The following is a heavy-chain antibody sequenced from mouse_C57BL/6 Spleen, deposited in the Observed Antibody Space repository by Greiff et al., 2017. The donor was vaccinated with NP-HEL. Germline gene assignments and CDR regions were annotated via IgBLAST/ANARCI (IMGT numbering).Heavy chain of an antibody. V-gene: IGHV1-63*01. J-gene: IGHJ2*01. Sequence: VQLQQSGAELVRPGTSVKMSCKASGYTFTNYWIGWAKQRPGHGLEWIGDIYPGGGYTNYNEKFKGKATLTADKSSSTAYMQFSSLTSADSAIYYCAREEASTGYYFDYWGQGTTLTVSS. CDR1: GYTFTNYW. CDR3: AREEASTGYYFDY. CDR2: IYPGGGYT. D-gene: IGHD4-1*02.